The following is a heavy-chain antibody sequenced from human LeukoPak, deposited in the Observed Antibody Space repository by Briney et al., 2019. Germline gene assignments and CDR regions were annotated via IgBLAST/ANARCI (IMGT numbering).Heavy chain of an antibody. CDR1: GGSISSYY. D-gene: IGHD3-22*01. V-gene: IGHV4-4*07. Sequence: SETLSLTCTVSGGSISSYYWSWIRQPAGKGLEWIGRIYTSGSTNYNPSLKSRVSISVDTSKNQFSLKVTSVTAADSAVYYCARHYDSSAYWYYFDSWGQGTLVTVSS. CDR2: IYTSGST. CDR3: ARHYDSSAYWYYFDS. J-gene: IGHJ4*02.